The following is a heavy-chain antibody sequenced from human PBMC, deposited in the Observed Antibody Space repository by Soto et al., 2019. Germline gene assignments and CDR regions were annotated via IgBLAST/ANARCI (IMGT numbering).Heavy chain of an antibody. CDR1: GFTFSNAW. D-gene: IGHD3-9*01. V-gene: IGHV3-15*01. CDR2: IKSKTDGGTT. CDR3: TTFTYYDILTGYYPYYYYYYMDV. Sequence: PGGSLRLSCAASGFTFSNAWMSWVRQAPGKGLEWVGRIKSKTDGGTTDYAAPVKGRFTISRDDSKNTLYLQMNSLKTEDTAVYYCTTFTYYDILTGYYPYYYYYYMDVWGKGTTVTISS. J-gene: IGHJ6*03.